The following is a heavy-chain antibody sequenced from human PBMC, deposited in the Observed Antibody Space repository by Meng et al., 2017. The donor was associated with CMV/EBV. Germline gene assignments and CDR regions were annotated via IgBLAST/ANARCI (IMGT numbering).Heavy chain of an antibody. CDR1: GYTFTGYY. D-gene: IGHD4-11*01. Sequence: HAQRVQSGAEVKKPGASVKVPCKASGYTFTGYYMHWVRQAPGQGLEWMGWINPNSGGTNYAQKFQGRVTMTRDTSISTAYMELSRLRSDDTAVYYCARGPLGEYSNYDAPWGQGTLVTVSS. CDR3: ARGPLGEYSNYDAP. CDR2: INPNSGGT. J-gene: IGHJ5*02. V-gene: IGHV1-2*02.